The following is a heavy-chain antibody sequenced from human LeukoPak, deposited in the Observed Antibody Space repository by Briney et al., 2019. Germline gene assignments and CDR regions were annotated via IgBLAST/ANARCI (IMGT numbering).Heavy chain of an antibody. V-gene: IGHV1-8*03. CDR1: GYTFTSYD. J-gene: IGHJ4*02. CDR3: AGVGIAAAGGLDK. CDR2: MNPNSGNT. D-gene: IGHD6-13*01. Sequence: ASVKVSCKASGYTFTSYDINWVRQATGQGLEWMGWMNPNSGNTGYAQKFQGRVTITRNTSISAAYMELSSLRSEDTAVYYCAGVGIAAAGGLDKWGQGTLVTVSS.